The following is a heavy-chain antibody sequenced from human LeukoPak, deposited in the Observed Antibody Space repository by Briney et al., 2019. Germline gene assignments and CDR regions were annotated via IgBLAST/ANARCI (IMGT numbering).Heavy chain of an antibody. D-gene: IGHD2-2*01. V-gene: IGHV4-4*07. CDR1: GGSISSYY. CDR2: IYTSGST. J-gene: IGHJ5*02. Sequence: PSETLSLTCTVSGGSISSYYWSWIRQPAGKGLEWIGRIYTSGSTNYNPSLKSRVTMSVDTSKNQFSLKLSSVTAADTAVYYCARDGAVYCSSTSCYSRGPENNWFDPWGQGTLVTVSS. CDR3: ARDGAVYCSSTSCYSRGPENNWFDP.